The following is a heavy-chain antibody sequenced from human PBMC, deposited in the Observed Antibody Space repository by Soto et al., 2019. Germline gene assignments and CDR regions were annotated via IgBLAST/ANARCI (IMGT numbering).Heavy chain of an antibody. CDR3: ARETEDLTSNFDD. Sequence: PGGSLRLSCAASGFSLTRHSMNWVRQAPGKWLEWVSSISSTTNYIYYADSMKGRFTVSRDNAKNSVYLEMNSLGAEDTAGYYCARETEDLTSNFDDWGQGTLVTVSS. CDR1: GFSLTRHS. CDR2: ISSTTNYI. V-gene: IGHV3-21*01. J-gene: IGHJ4*02.